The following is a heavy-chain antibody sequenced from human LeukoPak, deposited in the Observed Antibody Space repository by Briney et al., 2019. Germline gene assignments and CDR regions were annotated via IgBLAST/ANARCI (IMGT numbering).Heavy chain of an antibody. V-gene: IGHV3-11*01. CDR1: GFTFSDYY. Sequence: GRSLRLSCAASGFTFSDYYMSWIRQAPGKGLEWVAYITSSGADIYYADSVKGRFTISRDNAKNALFLRMNSLRVEDTATYYCASDIVATSGDFWGQGTLVSVSS. J-gene: IGHJ4*02. CDR3: ASDIVATSGDF. D-gene: IGHD5-12*01. CDR2: ITSSGADI.